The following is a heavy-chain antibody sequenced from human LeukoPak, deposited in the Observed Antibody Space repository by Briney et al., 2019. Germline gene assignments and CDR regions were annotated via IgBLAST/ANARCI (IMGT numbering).Heavy chain of an antibody. J-gene: IGHJ4*02. V-gene: IGHV3-23*01. CDR1: GFTFSSYV. CDR3: AKDNHRDIVVVPADY. Sequence: PGGSLRLSCAASGFTFSSYVMSWVRQAPGKGLEWVSGISGSGNNTYQADSVKGRFTISRDNSKNTLYLQMNSLRAEDTAVYYCAKDNHRDIVVVPADYWGQGTLVTVSS. CDR2: ISGSGNNT. D-gene: IGHD2-2*01.